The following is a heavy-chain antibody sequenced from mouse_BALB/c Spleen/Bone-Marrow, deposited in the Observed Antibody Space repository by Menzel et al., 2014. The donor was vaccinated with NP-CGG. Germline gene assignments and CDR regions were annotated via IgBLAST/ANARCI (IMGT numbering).Heavy chain of an antibody. CDR1: GFNIKDTY. CDR2: IDLANGNT. J-gene: IGHJ3*01. V-gene: IGHV14-3*02. CDR3: ARLDLVAY. D-gene: IGHD1-1*02. Sequence: VHLRQGGADLLKPGDSVKFSCTACGFNIKDTYMHWVKQRPEQGLEWIGRIDLANGNTKYDPKFQGKATITADTSSNTAYLQLSSLTSEDTAVYYCARLDLVAYWGQGTPVNASA.